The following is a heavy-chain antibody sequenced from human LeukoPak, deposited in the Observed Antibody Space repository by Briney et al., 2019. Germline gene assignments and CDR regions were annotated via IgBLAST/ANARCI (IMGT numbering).Heavy chain of an antibody. Sequence: KPSETLSLTCTVSGGSISSYYWSWIRQPPGKGLEWIGYIYYSGSTYYNPSLKSRVTISVDTSKNQFSLKLSSVTAADTAVYYCARNYDSSGYTAFGYWGRGTLLTVSS. CDR2: IYYSGST. D-gene: IGHD3-22*01. J-gene: IGHJ4*02. V-gene: IGHV4-59*01. CDR3: ARNYDSSGYTAFGY. CDR1: GGSISSYY.